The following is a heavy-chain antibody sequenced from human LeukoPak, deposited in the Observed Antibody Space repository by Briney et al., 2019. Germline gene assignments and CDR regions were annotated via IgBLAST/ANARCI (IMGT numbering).Heavy chain of an antibody. J-gene: IGHJ6*03. V-gene: IGHV4-39*01. CDR1: GGSISSSSYY. Sequence: ASETLSLTCTVSGGSISSSSYYWGWIRQPPGKGLEWIGSIYYSGSTYYNPSLKSRVTISVDTSKNQFSLKLSSVTAADTAVYYCARLHFGGNYGYYYYYMDVWGKGTTVTISS. CDR3: ARLHFGGNYGYYYYYMDV. D-gene: IGHD4-23*01. CDR2: IYYSGST.